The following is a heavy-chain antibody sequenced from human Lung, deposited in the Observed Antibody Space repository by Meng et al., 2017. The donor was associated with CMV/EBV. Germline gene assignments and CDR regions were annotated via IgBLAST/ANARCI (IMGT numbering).Heavy chain of an antibody. CDR2: IYHSGST. CDR3: ARVGQWLPIDY. CDR1: GGSISSSNW. D-gene: IGHD6-19*01. V-gene: IGHV4-4*02. J-gene: IGHJ4*02. Sequence: QAQLQESGPVLVTPSVTMSLTCAVSGGSISSSNWWSWVRQPPGKGLEWIGEIYHSGSTNYNPSLKSRVTISVDKSKNQFSLNLSSVTAADTAVYYCARVGQWLPIDYWGQGTLVTVSS.